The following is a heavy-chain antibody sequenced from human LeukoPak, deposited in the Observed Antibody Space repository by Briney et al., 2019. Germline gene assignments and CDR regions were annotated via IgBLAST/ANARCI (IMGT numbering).Heavy chain of an antibody. V-gene: IGHV3-21*01. CDR1: GFTFSSYS. Sequence: PGGSLRLSCAASGFTFSSYSMNWVRQAPGKGLGWVSSISSSSSYIYYADSVKGRFTISRDNAKNSLYLQMNSLRAEDTAVYYCARERAYYDILTGYRYWGQGTLVTVSS. CDR3: ARERAYYDILTGYRY. J-gene: IGHJ4*02. D-gene: IGHD3-9*01. CDR2: ISSSSSYI.